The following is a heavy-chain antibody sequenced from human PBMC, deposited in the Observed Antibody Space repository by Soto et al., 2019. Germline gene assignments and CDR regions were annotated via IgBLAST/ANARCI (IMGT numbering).Heavy chain of an antibody. CDR2: ITNGGGST. V-gene: IGHV3-23*01. CDR1: GFTFSSYD. Sequence: GESLRLSCAASGFTFSSYDMSWGRQAPGKGLEWVSTITNGGGSTYYADSVKGRFTISRDNSKNTLYLQTNSLRAEDTAVYYCAKDQSGVRGVVMWFDPWGQGTLVTVSS. J-gene: IGHJ5*02. CDR3: AKDQSGVRGVVMWFDP. D-gene: IGHD3-10*01.